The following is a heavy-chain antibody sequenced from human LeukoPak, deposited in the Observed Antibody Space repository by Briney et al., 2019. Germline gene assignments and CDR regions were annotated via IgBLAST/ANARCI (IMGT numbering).Heavy chain of an antibody. D-gene: IGHD3-22*01. CDR2: INPNSGGT. J-gene: IGHJ4*02. CDR1: GYTFTGYY. Sequence: ASAKVSCKASGYTFTGYYMHWVRQAPGQGLEWMGWINPNSGGTNYAQKLQGRVTMTTETSTSTAYMELRSLRSDDTAVYYCAKDPSYNYDSSGSYFDSWGQGTLVTVSS. CDR3: AKDPSYNYDSSGSYFDS. V-gene: IGHV1-2*02.